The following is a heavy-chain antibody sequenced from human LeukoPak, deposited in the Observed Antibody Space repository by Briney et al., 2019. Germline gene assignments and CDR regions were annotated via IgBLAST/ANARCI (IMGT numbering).Heavy chain of an antibody. CDR2: MNPISGNT. J-gene: IGHJ4*02. V-gene: IGHV1-8*03. CDR1: GYTFSNND. Sequence: APVKVSCKASGYTFSNNDINWVRQATGQGLEWMGWMNPISGNTGFAQKFQGRVTISRSTSISTAYMELSSLRSDDTAVYYCVRGAKCSGGGCDSKEYVYYFDYWGQGTLVTVSS. CDR3: VRGAKCSGGGCDSKEYVYYFDY. D-gene: IGHD6-25*01.